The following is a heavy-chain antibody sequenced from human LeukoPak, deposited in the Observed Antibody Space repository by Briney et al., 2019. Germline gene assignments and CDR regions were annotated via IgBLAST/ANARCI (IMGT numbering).Heavy chain of an antibody. D-gene: IGHD5-18*01. CDR2: IYHSGST. Sequence: WIRQPPGKGLEWIGSIYHSGSTYYNPSLKSRVTIFVDTSKNQVSLKLTSVTAADTAVYSCARQKGYSYGPFDYWGQGTLVTVSS. CDR3: ARQKGYSYGPFDY. J-gene: IGHJ4*02. V-gene: IGHV4-39*01.